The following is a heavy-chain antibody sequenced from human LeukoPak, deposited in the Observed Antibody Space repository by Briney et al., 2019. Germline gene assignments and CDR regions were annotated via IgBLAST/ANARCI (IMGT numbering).Heavy chain of an antibody. D-gene: IGHD6-19*01. CDR1: GDSVSSNSAA. CDR3: GVAVAGTFNSWFDP. J-gene: IGHJ5*02. CDR2: TYYRSKWYN. V-gene: IGHV6-1*01. Sequence: SQTLSLTCAISGDSVSSNSAAWNWIRQSPSRGLEWLGRTYYRSKWYNDYAVSVKSRITINPDTSKNQFSLQLNSVTPEDTAVYYCGVAVAGTFNSWFDPWGQGTLVTVSS.